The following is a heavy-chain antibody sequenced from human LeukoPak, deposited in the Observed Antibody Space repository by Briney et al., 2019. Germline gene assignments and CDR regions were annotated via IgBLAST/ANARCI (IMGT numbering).Heavy chain of an antibody. CDR2: IVGSSSTK. Sequence: GGSLRLSCAASGFSFSTYSMNWVRQAPGKGLEWVSYIVGSSSTKYYADSVKGRFTISRDNAKNSLYLQMDSQRAEDTAVYYCATDSPETAAFDYWGQGTLVTVSS. V-gene: IGHV3-48*04. J-gene: IGHJ4*02. CDR1: GFSFSTYS. D-gene: IGHD1-1*01. CDR3: ATDSPETAAFDY.